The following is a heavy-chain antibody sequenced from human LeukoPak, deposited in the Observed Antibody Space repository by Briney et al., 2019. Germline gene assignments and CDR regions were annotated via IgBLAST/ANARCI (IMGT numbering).Heavy chain of an antibody. CDR1: GYSFTSYW. J-gene: IGHJ4*02. CDR3: ARRPVGDGEPLDY. V-gene: IGHV5-51*01. CDR2: IYPGDSDT. Sequence: GESLQISCKGSGYSFTSYWIGWVRQMPGKGLEWMGNIYPGDSDTRYSPSFQGQVTISADKSISTAYLQWSSLKASDTAMYYCARRPVGDGEPLDYWGQGTLVTVSS. D-gene: IGHD4-17*01.